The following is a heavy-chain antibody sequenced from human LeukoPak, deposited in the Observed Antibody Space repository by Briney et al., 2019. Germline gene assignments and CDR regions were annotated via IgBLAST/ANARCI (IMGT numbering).Heavy chain of an antibody. CDR3: ARDTFEITGGVFDP. D-gene: IGHD3-16*01. CDR1: GFTFSSYW. V-gene: IGHV3-7*01. Sequence: PGGSLRLSCAASGFTFSSYWMSWVRQAPGKGLEWVANIKQDGSEKYYVDSVKGRFTTSRDNAKNSLYLQMNSLRAEDTAVYYCARDTFEITGGVFDPWGQGTLVTVSS. CDR2: IKQDGSEK. J-gene: IGHJ5*02.